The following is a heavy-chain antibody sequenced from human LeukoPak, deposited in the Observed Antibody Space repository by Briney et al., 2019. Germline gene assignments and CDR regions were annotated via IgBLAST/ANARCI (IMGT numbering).Heavy chain of an antibody. CDR2: IYYSGST. CDR3: ARRAGGPTYYYGSGSSYFDY. J-gene: IGHJ4*02. V-gene: IGHV4-34*09. CDR1: GGSFSGYY. Sequence: SETLSLTCAVYGGSFSGYYWSWIRQPPGKGLEWIGYIYYSGSTYYNPSLKSRVTISVDTSKNQFSLKLSSVTAADTAVYYCARRAGGPTYYYGSGSSYFDYWGQGTLVTVSS. D-gene: IGHD3-10*01.